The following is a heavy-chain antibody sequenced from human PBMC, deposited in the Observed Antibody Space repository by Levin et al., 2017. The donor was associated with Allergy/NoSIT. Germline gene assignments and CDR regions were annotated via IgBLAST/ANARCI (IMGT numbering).Heavy chain of an antibody. CDR3: ARVCRICTNGGGYRGGWFDP. Sequence: SQTLSLTCAISGDSVSSNSAAWNWIRQSPSRGLEWLGRTYYRSKWYNDYAVSVKSRITINPDTSKNQFSLQLNSVTPEDTAVYYCARVCRICTNGGGYRGGWFDPWGQGTLVTVSS. D-gene: IGHD2-8*01. V-gene: IGHV6-1*01. J-gene: IGHJ5*02. CDR1: GDSVSSNSAA. CDR2: TYYRSKWYN.